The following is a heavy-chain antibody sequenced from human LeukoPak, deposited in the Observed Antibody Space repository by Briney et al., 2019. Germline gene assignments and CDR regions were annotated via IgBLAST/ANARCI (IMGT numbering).Heavy chain of an antibody. CDR1: GAAITTYY. Sequence: SETLSLTCTVSGAAITTYYWSWIRQPPGMGLVWIGYVSYSGSTNYNPSLRTRLTISIDTSKNQFSLNLRSVTPADTAVYYCARVLMGYTNGSPDGNYYYGMDVWGQGTTVTVSS. J-gene: IGHJ6*02. V-gene: IGHV4-59*13. CDR3: ARVLMGYTNGSPDGNYYYGMDV. D-gene: IGHD2-8*01. CDR2: VSYSGST.